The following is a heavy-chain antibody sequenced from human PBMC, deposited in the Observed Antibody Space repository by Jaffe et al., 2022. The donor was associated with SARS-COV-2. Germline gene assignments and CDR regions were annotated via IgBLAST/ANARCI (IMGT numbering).Heavy chain of an antibody. CDR3: ARAEYYSDSSGYLEPGNWFDP. J-gene: IGHJ5*02. CDR1: GFTFSSYA. V-gene: IGHV3-30*04. CDR2: ISYDGTYK. Sequence: QVQLVESGGGVVQPGRSLRLSCAASGFTFSSYAMHWVRQAPGKGLEWVAVISYDGTYKYNADSVRGRFTISRDNSKNTLYLQMNSLRAEDAAVYYCARAEYYSDSSGYLEPGNWFDPWGQGTLVTVSS. D-gene: IGHD3-22*01.